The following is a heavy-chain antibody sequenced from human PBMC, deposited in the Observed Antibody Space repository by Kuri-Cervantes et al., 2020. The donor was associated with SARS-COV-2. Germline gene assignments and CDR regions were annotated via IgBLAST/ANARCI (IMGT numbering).Heavy chain of an antibody. D-gene: IGHD6-6*01. V-gene: IGHV3-9*01. CDR2: ISWNSGSI. Sequence: SLKISCAASGFTFDDYAMHWVRQAPGKGLEWVSGISWNSGSIGYADSVKGRFTISRDNAKNSLYLQMNSLRAEDTALYYCAKDLRGSSGFDYWGQGTLVTVSS. CDR3: AKDLRGSSGFDY. CDR1: GFTFDDYA. J-gene: IGHJ4*02.